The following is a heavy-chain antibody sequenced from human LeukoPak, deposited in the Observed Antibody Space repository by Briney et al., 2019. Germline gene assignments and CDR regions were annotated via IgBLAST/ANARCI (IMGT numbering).Heavy chain of an antibody. J-gene: IGHJ4*02. D-gene: IGHD3-22*01. CDR3: ARAHGTHSSGYYDY. CDR2: IIPILGIA. CDR1: GGTFSSYT. V-gene: IGHV1-69*02. Sequence: SVKVSCKASGGTFSSYTISWVRQAPGRGLEWMGRIIPILGIANYAQKFQGRVTITADKSTSTAYMELSSLRSEDTAVYYCARAHGTHSSGYYDYWGQGTLVTVSS.